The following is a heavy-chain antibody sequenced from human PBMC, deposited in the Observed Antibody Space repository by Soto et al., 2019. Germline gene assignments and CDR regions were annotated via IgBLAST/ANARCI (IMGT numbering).Heavy chain of an antibody. J-gene: IGHJ3*02. V-gene: IGHV4-39*01. CDR2: IYYSGST. Sequence: SETLSLTCTVSGGSISSSSYYWGWIRQPPGKGLEWIGSIYYSGSTYYNPSLKSRVTISVDTSKNQFSLKLSSVTAADTAVYYRARRPATVRDAFDIWGQGTMVTVSS. CDR1: GGSISSSSYY. CDR3: ARRPATVRDAFDI. D-gene: IGHD3-10*01.